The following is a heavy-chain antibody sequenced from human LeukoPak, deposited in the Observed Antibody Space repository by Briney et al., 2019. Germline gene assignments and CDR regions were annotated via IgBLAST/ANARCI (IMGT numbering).Heavy chain of an antibody. V-gene: IGHV4-59*08. CDR1: GDSITRYN. J-gene: IGHJ5*01. D-gene: IGHD6-13*01. Sequence: PSETLSLTCAVSGDSITRYNGSWIWHPPGKRLEFIWYKYYRWSPYYKPSLKSQVAISENRTTNQLSLKMSYVTAADTAVYYCARHGEQQLVRRWFDSWGQGSRVTVSS. CDR2: KYYRWSP. CDR3: ARHGEQQLVRRWFDS.